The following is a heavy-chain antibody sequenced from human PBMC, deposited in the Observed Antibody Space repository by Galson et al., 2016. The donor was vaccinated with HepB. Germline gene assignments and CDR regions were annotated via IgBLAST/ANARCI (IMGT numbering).Heavy chain of an antibody. CDR2: MNPNSGNI. Sequence: SVKVSCKASGYTFTTYDINWVRQATGQGLEWMGWMNPNSGNIGYAQKFQGRVTMTRNTSISTAYMDLSSLRAEDTAVYYCAKDLRVPAYSGSGSYWGQGTLVTVSS. D-gene: IGHD3-10*01. CDR3: AKDLRVPAYSGSGSY. CDR1: GYTFTTYD. J-gene: IGHJ4*02. V-gene: IGHV1-8*01.